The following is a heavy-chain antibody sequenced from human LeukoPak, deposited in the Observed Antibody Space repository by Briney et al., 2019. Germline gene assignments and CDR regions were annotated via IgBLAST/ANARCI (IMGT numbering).Heavy chain of an antibody. Sequence: GGSLRLSCAASGFTFSSYAMHWVRQAPGKGLEWVAVISYDGSNKYYADSVKGRFTISRDNSKNTLYLQMNSLRAEDTAVYYCASELVIGSGSPHFDYWGQGTLVTVSS. CDR2: ISYDGSNK. J-gene: IGHJ4*02. D-gene: IGHD3-10*01. V-gene: IGHV3-30*04. CDR1: GFTFSSYA. CDR3: ASELVIGSGSPHFDY.